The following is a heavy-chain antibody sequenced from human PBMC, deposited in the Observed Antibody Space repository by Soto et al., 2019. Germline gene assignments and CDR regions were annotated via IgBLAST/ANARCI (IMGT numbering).Heavy chain of an antibody. Sequence: KSSETLSLTCTVSGASISSSNYYWGWIRQPPGRGLEWIGTMYYSGRTYYNPSLKSRVTTSVDTFKNQFSLKLSAVTATDTAVYYCARHGNTVTTGYYYGMDVWGQGTTVTVSS. D-gene: IGHD4-17*01. J-gene: IGHJ6*02. V-gene: IGHV4-39*01. CDR2: MYYSGRT. CDR1: GASISSSNYY. CDR3: ARHGNTVTTGYYYGMDV.